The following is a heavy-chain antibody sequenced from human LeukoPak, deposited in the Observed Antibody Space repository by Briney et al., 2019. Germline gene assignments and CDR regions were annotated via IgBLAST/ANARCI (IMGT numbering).Heavy chain of an antibody. Sequence: SETLSLTCTVSGGSISSSSYYWGWIRQPPGKGLEWIGSIYYSGSTYYNPSHKSRVTISVDTSKNQFSLKLSSVTAADTAVYYCASEFSMVFDYWGQGTLVTVSS. V-gene: IGHV4-39*07. D-gene: IGHD3-10*01. CDR2: IYYSGST. CDR3: ASEFSMVFDY. J-gene: IGHJ4*02. CDR1: GGSISSSSYY.